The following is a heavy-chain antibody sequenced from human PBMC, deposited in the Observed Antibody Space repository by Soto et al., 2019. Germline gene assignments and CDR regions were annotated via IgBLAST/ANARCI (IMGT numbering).Heavy chain of an antibody. Sequence: SETLSLTCTVFGVSISISNYFCWWISKPPGKGLECIGSIYYSSSSSYNSSLKSRVTISVDTSKNQYSLRLSSVTAADTAVYYCASPTLGAFDIWGQGTMVTVSS. CDR1: GVSISISNYF. D-gene: IGHD3-16*01. V-gene: IGHV4-39*01. CDR2: IYYSSSS. CDR3: ASPTLGAFDI. J-gene: IGHJ3*02.